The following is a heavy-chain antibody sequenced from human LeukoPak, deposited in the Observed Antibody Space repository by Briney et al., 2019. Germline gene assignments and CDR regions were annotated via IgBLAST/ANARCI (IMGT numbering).Heavy chain of an antibody. V-gene: IGHV3-11*04. Sequence: GGSLRFSXAASGFTFSDYYMSWIRQAPGKGLEWVSVKGRSTISRDNAKNSLYLQMNSLRAEDTAVYYCARGFRFPDVWGKGTTVTVSS. D-gene: IGHD2-21*01. J-gene: IGHJ6*04. CDR1: GFTFSDYY. CDR3: ARGFRFPDV.